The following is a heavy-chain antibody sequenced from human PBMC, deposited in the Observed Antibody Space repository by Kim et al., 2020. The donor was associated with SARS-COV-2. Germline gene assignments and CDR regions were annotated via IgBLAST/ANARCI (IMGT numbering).Heavy chain of an antibody. Sequence: ASVKVSCKASGYTFTSYAMHWVRQAPGQRLEWMGWINVGNGNTKYSQKFQGRVTIMRDTSASTAYMELSSLRSEDTAVYYCVIRYVGFEYWGQGTLVTVSS. CDR3: VIRYVGFEY. J-gene: IGHJ4*02. V-gene: IGHV1-3*01. CDR1: GYTFTSYA. CDR2: INVGNGNT. D-gene: IGHD1-20*01.